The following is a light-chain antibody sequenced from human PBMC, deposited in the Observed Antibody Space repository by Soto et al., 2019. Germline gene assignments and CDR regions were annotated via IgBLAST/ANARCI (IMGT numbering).Light chain of an antibody. J-gene: IGLJ1*01. Sequence: SYELTQPPSVSVAPGQTATITCGGNNIASKNVHWYQQKPGQAPLLVVYADTDRPSGIPERISGSNSGHTATLTISGVEAGDEADYYCQVWDSSSDHHVFGTGTKVTVL. CDR1: NIASKN. CDR2: ADT. CDR3: QVWDSSSDHHV. V-gene: IGLV3-21*02.